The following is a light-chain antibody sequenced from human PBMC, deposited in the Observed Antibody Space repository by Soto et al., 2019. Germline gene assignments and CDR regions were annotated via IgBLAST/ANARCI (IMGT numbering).Light chain of an antibody. CDR1: NSDIGAYNE. J-gene: IGLJ1*01. Sequence: QSVLTQSASVSGSPGQSITISCTGTNSDIGAYNEVSWYQQHPDKAPKLILYEVSNRPSGVSDRFSGSKSGNTASLTISGLQAEDEGNYYCSSFTSSVTHVFGSGTKVTVL. CDR2: EVS. V-gene: IGLV2-14*01. CDR3: SSFTSSVTHV.